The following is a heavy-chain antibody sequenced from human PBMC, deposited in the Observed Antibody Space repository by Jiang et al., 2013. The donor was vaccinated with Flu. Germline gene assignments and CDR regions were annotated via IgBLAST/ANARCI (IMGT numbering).Heavy chain of an antibody. CDR2: IHTSGTT. CDR3: ARELGYSGYDFRDY. J-gene: IGHJ4*02. V-gene: IGHV4-61*02. Sequence: PGLVKPSQTLSLTCTVSGAFISRGSYYWSWIRQPAGKGLEWIGRIHTSGTTNYNPSLTGRVTISIDTSKNQFSLKLSSVTAADTGVYYCARELGYSGYDFRDYWGQGTLVTVSS. CDR1: GAFISRGSYY. D-gene: IGHD5-12*01.